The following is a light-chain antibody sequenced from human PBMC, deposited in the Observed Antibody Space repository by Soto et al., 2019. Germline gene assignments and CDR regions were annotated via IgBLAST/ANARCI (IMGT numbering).Light chain of an antibody. J-gene: IGLJ3*02. Sequence: QSVLTQPPSASGTPGQRVTISCSGSSSNIGSNYVYWHQQLPGTAPKLLIYSNNQWPSGVPDRFSGSKSGTSASLAISGLRSEDEADYYCAAWDDSLSGWVFGGGTKVTVL. CDR1: SSNIGSNY. V-gene: IGLV1-47*02. CDR2: SNN. CDR3: AAWDDSLSGWV.